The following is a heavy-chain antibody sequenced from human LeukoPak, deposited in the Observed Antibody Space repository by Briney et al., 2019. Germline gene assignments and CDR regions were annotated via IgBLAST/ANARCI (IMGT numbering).Heavy chain of an antibody. CDR2: ISSSGSTI. D-gene: IGHD3-3*01. Sequence: PGGSLRLSCAASGFTFSSYEMNWLRQAPGKGLEGVSYISSSGSTIYYADSVKGRFTISRDNAKNSLYLQMNSLRAEDTAVYDCASLGITIFGVELNWFDPWGQGTLVTVSS. CDR3: ASLGITIFGVELNWFDP. CDR1: GFTFSSYE. V-gene: IGHV3-48*03. J-gene: IGHJ5*02.